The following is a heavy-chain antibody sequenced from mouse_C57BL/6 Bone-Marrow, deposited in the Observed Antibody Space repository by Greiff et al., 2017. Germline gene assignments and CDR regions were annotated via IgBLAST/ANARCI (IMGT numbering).Heavy chain of an antibody. CDR3: VRDVLAWFAY. V-gene: IGHV10-1*01. Sequence: GGGLVQPKGSLKLSCAASGFSFNTYAMNWVRQAPGKGLEWVARIRSKSNNYATYYADSVKDRFTISRDDSESMLYLQMNNLKTEDTAMYYCVRDVLAWFAYWGQGTLVTVSA. CDR1: GFSFNTYA. CDR2: IRSKSNNYAT. J-gene: IGHJ3*01.